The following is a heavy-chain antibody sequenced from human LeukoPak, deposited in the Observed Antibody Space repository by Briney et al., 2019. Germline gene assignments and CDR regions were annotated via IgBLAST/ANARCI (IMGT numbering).Heavy chain of an antibody. Sequence: GGSLRLSCAASGFTFSSYSMNWVRRPPGKGLEWVSGISDGGDNTYYADSVRGGFTISRDNSKNTMCLQMNSLGAEDTAVYYCAKSRDGYNMFYFNYWGQGALVTVSS. J-gene: IGHJ4*02. CDR2: ISDGGDNT. CDR1: GFTFSSYS. V-gene: IGHV3-23*01. D-gene: IGHD5-24*01. CDR3: AKSRDGYNMFYFNY.